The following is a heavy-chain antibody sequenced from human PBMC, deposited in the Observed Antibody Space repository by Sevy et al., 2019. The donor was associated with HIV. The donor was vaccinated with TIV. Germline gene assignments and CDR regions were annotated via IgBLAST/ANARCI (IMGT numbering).Heavy chain of an antibody. CDR2: INPNSGGT. D-gene: IGHD5-18*01. CDR1: GYTFTGYY. Sequence: ASVKVSCKASGYTFTGYYMHWVRQAPGQGLEWMGRINPNSGGTNYAQKFQGRVTMTRDTSISTAYMELSRLNSDDTAVYYGARYQVQRARIQLWLEGYFDDWGQGTLVTVSS. CDR3: ARYQVQRARIQLWLEGYFDD. V-gene: IGHV1-2*06. J-gene: IGHJ4*02.